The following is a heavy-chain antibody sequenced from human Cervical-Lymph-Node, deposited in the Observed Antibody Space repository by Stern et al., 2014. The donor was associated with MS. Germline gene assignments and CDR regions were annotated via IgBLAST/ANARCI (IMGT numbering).Heavy chain of an antibody. CDR1: GYSFSNFW. V-gene: IGHV5-51*01. CDR2: IYPGDSDT. D-gene: IGHD3-22*01. J-gene: IGHJ3*02. CDR3: VSRRDGGGYDPFNI. Sequence: EVQLVQSGAEVKKPGESLKISCKTSGYSFSNFWIGWVRQMPGKGLEWMGIIYPGDSDTTYSPSFQGQVTISADESISTAYLTWRGRKASDPAMYYWVSRRDGGGYDPFNIWGKGTMLTFS.